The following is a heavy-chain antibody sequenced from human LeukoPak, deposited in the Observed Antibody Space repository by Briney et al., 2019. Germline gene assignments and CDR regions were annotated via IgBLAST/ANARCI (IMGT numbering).Heavy chain of an antibody. J-gene: IGHJ4*02. CDR1: RFTFSSYW. D-gene: IGHD7-27*01. V-gene: IGHV3-7*03. CDR2: IKQDGTEK. Sequence: GGSLRLSCAASRFTFSSYWMSWVRQAPGKGLEWVANIKQDGTEKYYVDSVKGRFTISRDNAKNMVWLQINSPTAEDTATYYCAKDGNWARFEDWGQGTLVTVSS. CDR3: AKDGNWARFED.